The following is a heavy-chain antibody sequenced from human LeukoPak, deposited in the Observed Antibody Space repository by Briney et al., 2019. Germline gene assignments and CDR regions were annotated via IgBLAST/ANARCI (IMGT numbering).Heavy chain of an antibody. CDR3: VRDGEGLDF. J-gene: IGHJ3*01. D-gene: IGHD2-21*01. CDR2: IKQGGDEK. Sequence: PGGPLRLSCSASGFTFSQFWKSWARQAPGKGLEWVADIKQGGDEKYYVDSVKGRFTISRDDAKDSLYLQMNSLRVEDTAVYYCVRDGEGLDFWGQGTTVTVSS. CDR1: GFTFSQFW. V-gene: IGHV3-7*01.